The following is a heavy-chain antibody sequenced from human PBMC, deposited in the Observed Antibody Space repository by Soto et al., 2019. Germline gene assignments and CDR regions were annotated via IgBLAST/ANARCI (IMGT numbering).Heavy chain of an antibody. Sequence: ETLSLTCTVSGGSISSSSYYWGWIRQPPGKGLEWIGSIYYSGSTYYNPSLKSRVTISVDTSKNQFSLKLRSVTAADTAVYYCARQRGYCSSTSCYKYGMDVWGQGTTVTVSS. CDR2: IYYSGST. D-gene: IGHD2-2*02. CDR1: GGSISSSSYY. V-gene: IGHV4-39*01. J-gene: IGHJ6*02. CDR3: ARQRGYCSSTSCYKYGMDV.